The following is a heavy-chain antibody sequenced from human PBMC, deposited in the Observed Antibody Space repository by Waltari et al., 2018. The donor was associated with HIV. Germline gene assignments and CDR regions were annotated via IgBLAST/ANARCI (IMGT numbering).Heavy chain of an antibody. CDR3: VRSFFGDYVLSD. CDR1: LGPVSTPLYY. D-gene: IGHD4-17*01. J-gene: IGHJ4*01. V-gene: IGHV4-39*07. CDR2: VSYSGTT. Sequence: QVHLQESGPGLVPPSETLYLTCTVSLGPVSTPLYYWGWFRQSPGKGLEWIGSVSYSGTTYFNPSLRSRVTMSLDASLNQFSLKVTSVTAADTAIYFCVRSFFGDYVLSDWGRGTLITVSS.